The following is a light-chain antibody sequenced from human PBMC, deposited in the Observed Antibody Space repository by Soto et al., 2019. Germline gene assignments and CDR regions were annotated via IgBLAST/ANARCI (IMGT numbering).Light chain of an antibody. Sequence: QSALTQPASVSGSPGQSIAISCTGTSSDVGAYNYVSWYQQHPGKAPKLLIYDVGNRPSGVSNRFSGSKSGNTASLTISGLQGHDDIDYDCSSYRISIPIEIFGRGIKLTVL. CDR2: DVG. CDR3: SSYRISIPIEI. V-gene: IGLV2-14*03. CDR1: SSDVGAYNY. J-gene: IGLJ2*01.